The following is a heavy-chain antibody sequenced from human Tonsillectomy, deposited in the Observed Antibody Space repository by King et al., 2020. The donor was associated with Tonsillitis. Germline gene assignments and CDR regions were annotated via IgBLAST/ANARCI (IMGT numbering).Heavy chain of an antibody. CDR2: ISGSGGNT. D-gene: IGHD3-3*01. Sequence: VQLVESGGGLVQPGGSLRLSCAASGFTFNTYAMSWVRQAPGKGLEWVSGISGSGGNTYYADSVKGRFTISRDNPKNTLYLQMNSLRAEDTAVFYCAKSGVGGFNYWGRETLVTVSS. CDR3: AKSGVGGFNY. V-gene: IGHV3-23*04. J-gene: IGHJ4*02. CDR1: GFTFNTYA.